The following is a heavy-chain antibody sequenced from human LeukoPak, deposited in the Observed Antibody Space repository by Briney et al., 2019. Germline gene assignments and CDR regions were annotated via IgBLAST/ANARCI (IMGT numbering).Heavy chain of an antibody. J-gene: IGHJ4*02. V-gene: IGHV3-23*01. CDR1: GFTFSNSA. D-gene: IGHD1-7*01. Sequence: GGSLRLSCGASGFTFSNSAMNWVRQAPGKGLEWVSAISSSGGSTHYADSVKGRFTVSRDNSRNMLYLQLNSLKAEDTAIYYCAKEGKTRNWNYFQAKPVYWGQGTLVIVSS. CDR3: AKEGKTRNWNYFQAKPVY. CDR2: ISSSGGST.